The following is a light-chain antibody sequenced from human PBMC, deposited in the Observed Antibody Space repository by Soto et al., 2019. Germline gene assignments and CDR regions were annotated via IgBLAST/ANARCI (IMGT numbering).Light chain of an antibody. V-gene: IGKV3D-20*02. J-gene: IGKJ4*01. CDR3: QQRSNWSLT. CDR2: GAS. CDR1: QTVSSY. Sequence: ENVLTQSPGTLSLSPGERATLSCRASQTVSSYLTWYQQRPGQAPRLLISGASRRATGIPDRFSGSGSGTDFTLTISRLEPEDFAVYYCQQRSNWSLTFGGGTKVEIK.